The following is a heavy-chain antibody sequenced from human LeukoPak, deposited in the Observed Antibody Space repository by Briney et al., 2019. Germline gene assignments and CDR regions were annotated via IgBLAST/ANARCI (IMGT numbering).Heavy chain of an antibody. Sequence: SETLSLTCTVSGGSISSSSYYWGWIRQPPGKGLEWIGSIYYSGSTNYNPSLKSRVTISVDTSKNQFSLKLSSVTAADTAVYYCARDRYYYDSSGYFSHGPDYWGQGTLVTVSS. J-gene: IGHJ4*02. CDR3: ARDRYYYDSSGYFSHGPDY. CDR2: IYYSGST. CDR1: GGSISSSSYY. D-gene: IGHD3-22*01. V-gene: IGHV4-39*07.